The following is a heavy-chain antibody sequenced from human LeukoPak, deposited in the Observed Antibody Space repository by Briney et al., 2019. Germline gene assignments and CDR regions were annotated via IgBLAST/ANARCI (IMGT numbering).Heavy chain of an antibody. Sequence: SETLSLTCTVSGYSISSGYYWGWIRQPPGKGLEWIGSIYHSGSTYYNPSLKSRVTISVDTSKNQFSLKLSSVTAADTAVYYCARTQNPYDFWSGYYKGGYYIDYWGQGTLVTVSS. CDR1: GYSISSGYY. D-gene: IGHD3-3*01. CDR3: ARTQNPYDFWSGYYKGGYYIDY. CDR2: IYHSGST. J-gene: IGHJ4*02. V-gene: IGHV4-38-2*02.